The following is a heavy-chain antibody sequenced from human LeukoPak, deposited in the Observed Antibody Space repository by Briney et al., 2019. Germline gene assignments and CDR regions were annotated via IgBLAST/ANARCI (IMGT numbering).Heavy chain of an antibody. CDR1: GFTFSSYG. Sequence: GGSLRLSCAASGFTFSSYGMHWVRQAPGKGLEWVAVISYDGSNKYYADSVKGRFTISRDNSKNTLYLQMNSLRAEDTAVYYCARGAYCGGDCYSNNYYYYGMDVWGQGTTVTVSS. CDR3: ARGAYCGGDCYSNNYYYYGMDV. J-gene: IGHJ6*02. V-gene: IGHV3-30*19. CDR2: ISYDGSNK. D-gene: IGHD2-21*02.